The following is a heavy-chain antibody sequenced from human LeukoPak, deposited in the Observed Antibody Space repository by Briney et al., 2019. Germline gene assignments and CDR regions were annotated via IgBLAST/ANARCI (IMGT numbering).Heavy chain of an antibody. J-gene: IGHJ4*02. CDR2: ISSSGSTI. V-gene: IGHV3-48*03. CDR3: ARDLGVGYSPPFDY. Sequence: SGGSLRLSCAASGFTFSSYETNWVRQAPGKGLEWGSYISSSGSTIYYADSVKGRFTISRDNPKNSLYLQMNSLSAEDTAVYYCARDLGVGYSPPFDYWGQGTLVTVSS. D-gene: IGHD3-3*01. CDR1: GFTFSSYE.